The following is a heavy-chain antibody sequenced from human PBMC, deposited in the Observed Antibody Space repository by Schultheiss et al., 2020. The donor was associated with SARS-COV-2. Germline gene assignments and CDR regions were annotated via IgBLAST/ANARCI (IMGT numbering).Heavy chain of an antibody. CDR1: GFTFSNSW. Sequence: GGSVRLSCAASGFTFSNSWMHWVRQAPGKGLVWVSHINGDGSATNYADSVKGRFTISRDNAKNTLFLQMHSLRAEDTALYYCARDPVRTANYWGQGTLVTVSS. D-gene: IGHD2-21*02. J-gene: IGHJ4*02. V-gene: IGHV3-74*01. CDR2: INGDGSAT. CDR3: ARDPVRTANY.